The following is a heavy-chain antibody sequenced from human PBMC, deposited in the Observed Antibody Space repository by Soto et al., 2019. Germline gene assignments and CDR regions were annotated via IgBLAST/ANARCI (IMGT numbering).Heavy chain of an antibody. D-gene: IGHD6-19*01. CDR3: AKGGRQWLVTSDFNY. J-gene: IGHJ4*02. CDR1: GFTFSDYA. Sequence: VQLVESGGGVVQPGRSLRLACAASGFTFSDYAMHWVRQAPGKGLEWVAVVSHDGRNTHYADSVKGRFTISRDSSKNTVSMEMTSLRAEDTAVYYCAKGGRQWLVTSDFNYWGQGALVTVSS. V-gene: IGHV3-30*18. CDR2: VSHDGRNT.